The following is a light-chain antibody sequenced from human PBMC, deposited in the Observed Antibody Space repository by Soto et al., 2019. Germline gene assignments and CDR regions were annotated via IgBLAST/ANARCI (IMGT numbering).Light chain of an antibody. CDR3: AAWDDSLSGVV. Sequence: QSVLTQPPSASGTPGQRVTISCSGSSSNIESNYVYWYQQLPGTVPQLLIYRNSERPSGVPDRFSGSKSGTSASLAISGLRSEDEADYYCAAWDDSLSGVVFGGGTKLTVL. CDR2: RNS. CDR1: SSNIESNY. V-gene: IGLV1-47*01. J-gene: IGLJ2*01.